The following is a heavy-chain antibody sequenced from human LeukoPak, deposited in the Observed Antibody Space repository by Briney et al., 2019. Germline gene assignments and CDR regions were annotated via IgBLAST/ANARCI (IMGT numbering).Heavy chain of an antibody. CDR1: GFTFSSYG. CDR2: ISYDGSNK. V-gene: IGHV3-30*03. J-gene: IGHJ4*02. CDR3: ARLRAYGSGSYHYFDY. D-gene: IGHD3-10*01. Sequence: GGSLRLSCAASGFTFSSYGMHWVRQAPGKGLEWVAVISYDGSNKYYADSVKGRFTISRDNSKNTLYLQMNSLRAEDTAVYYCARLRAYGSGSYHYFDYWGRGTLVTVSS.